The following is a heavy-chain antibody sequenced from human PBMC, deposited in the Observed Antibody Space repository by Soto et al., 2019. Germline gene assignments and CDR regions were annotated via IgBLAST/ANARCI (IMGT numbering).Heavy chain of an antibody. J-gene: IGHJ4*02. Sequence: QAQLEQSGGGVVQPGGPLRPACVVPGSIFLGYGMHCVLQAPGKGLAWGGVIWHDGSEICYADSVKGRFTIARDNSKNTLYLQMSSLRAEDTAVYYCARDGIGGTAFRGVLDYWGQGTLVTVS. CDR1: GSIFLGYG. D-gene: IGHD1-7*01. V-gene: IGHV3-33*01. CDR2: IWHDGSEI. CDR3: ARDGIGGTAFRGVLDY.